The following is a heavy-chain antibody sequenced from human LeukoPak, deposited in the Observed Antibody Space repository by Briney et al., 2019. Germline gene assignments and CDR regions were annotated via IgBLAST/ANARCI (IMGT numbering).Heavy chain of an antibody. V-gene: IGHV4-59*01. Sequence: SETLSLTCTVSGGSISSYYWSWIRQPPGKGLEWIGYIYYSGSTNYNPSLKSRVTISVDTSKNQFSLKLSSVTAADTAVYYCARALGITGLFDYWGQGTLVTVSS. CDR3: ARALGITGLFDY. CDR2: IYYSGST. CDR1: GGSISSYY. J-gene: IGHJ4*02. D-gene: IGHD1-20*01.